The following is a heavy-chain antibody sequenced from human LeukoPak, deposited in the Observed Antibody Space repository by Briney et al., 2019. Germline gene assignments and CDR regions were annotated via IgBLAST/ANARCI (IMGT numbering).Heavy chain of an antibody. D-gene: IGHD2-2*01. Sequence: ASVKVSCRASGYTFSSYGISWVRQAPGQGLEWMGWISAYNGNTNYAQMVQGRVTMTTDTSTSTAYMEVRSLRSDDTAMYYCARDVGDIVTIPAAISVPWGQGTLVTVSS. CDR3: ARDVGDIVTIPAAISVP. CDR2: ISAYNGNT. V-gene: IGHV1-18*01. J-gene: IGHJ5*02. CDR1: GYTFSSYG.